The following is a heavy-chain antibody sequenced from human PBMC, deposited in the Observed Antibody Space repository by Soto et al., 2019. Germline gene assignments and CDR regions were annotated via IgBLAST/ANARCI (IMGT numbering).Heavy chain of an antibody. CDR1: GFTFSGYS. Sequence: GGSLRLSCAGAGFTFSGYSMNWVRQAPGRGLEWVASISLGGSYIFYSDSVKGRFTISRDNAKGSLFLQMNGLRVEDTAVYYCVRDPVLWHPDRLDVWGQGTTVTVSS. CDR3: VRDPVLWHPDRLDV. J-gene: IGHJ6*02. CDR2: ISLGGSYI. D-gene: IGHD2-21*01. V-gene: IGHV3-21*01.